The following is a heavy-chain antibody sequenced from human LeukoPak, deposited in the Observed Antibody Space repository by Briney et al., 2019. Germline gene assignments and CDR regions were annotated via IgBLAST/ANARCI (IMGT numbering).Heavy chain of an antibody. CDR2: ISGSGGST. V-gene: IGHV3-23*01. CDR3: AKASGTYYDFWSGYCLDY. J-gene: IGHJ4*02. D-gene: IGHD3-3*01. Sequence: GGSLRLSCAASGFTFSSCAMSWVRQAPGKGLEWVSAISGSGGSTYYADSVKGRFTISRDNSKNTLYLQMNSLRAEDTAVYYCAKASGTYYDFWSGYCLDYWGQGTLVTVSS. CDR1: GFTFSSCA.